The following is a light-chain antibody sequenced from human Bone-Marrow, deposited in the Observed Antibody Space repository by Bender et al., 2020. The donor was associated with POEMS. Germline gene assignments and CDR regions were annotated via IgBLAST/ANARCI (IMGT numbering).Light chain of an antibody. Sequence: QSALTQPASVSGSPGQSITISCTGTSSDVATYNLVSWFQQHPGKAPKLLIYDVTHRPSGISDRFSGSKSGSTASLTISGLQVEDEADYYCSSYTTSSTSVFGGGTKLTVL. J-gene: IGLJ2*01. CDR1: SSDVATYNL. V-gene: IGLV2-14*02. CDR2: DVT. CDR3: SSYTTSSTSV.